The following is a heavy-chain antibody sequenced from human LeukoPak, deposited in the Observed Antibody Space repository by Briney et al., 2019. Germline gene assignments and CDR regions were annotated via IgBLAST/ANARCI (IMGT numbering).Heavy chain of an antibody. CDR2: ISGDGGST. Sequence: GGSLRLSCAASGFTFSSFWMHWVRQAPGKGLEWVSLISGDGGSTYYADSVKGRFTISRDNSKNSLYLQMNSLRTEDTALYYCAKDQREVAHWYFDLWGRGTLVTVSS. CDR3: AKDQREVAHWYFDL. CDR1: GFTFSSFW. J-gene: IGHJ2*01. V-gene: IGHV3-43*02.